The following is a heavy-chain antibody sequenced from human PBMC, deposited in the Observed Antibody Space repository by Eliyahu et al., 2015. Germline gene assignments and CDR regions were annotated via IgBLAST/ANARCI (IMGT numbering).Heavy chain of an antibody. V-gene: IGHV4-34*01. D-gene: IGHD3-10*01. CDR3: ARGGFGEFLSD. J-gene: IGHJ4*02. CDR1: GGAFXGYX. Sequence: QVQLQQCGSGLLKPSEXLSLTCAVXGGAFXGYXXTWIRHSPEKGLEWIXEINHSGVANYXPSLKSRCSISIDTSKNQFSLKLTSITAADTAMYYCARGGFGEFLSDWGQGTPVTVSA. CDR2: INHSGVA.